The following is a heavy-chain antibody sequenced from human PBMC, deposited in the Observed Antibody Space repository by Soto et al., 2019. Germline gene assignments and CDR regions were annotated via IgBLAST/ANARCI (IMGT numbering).Heavy chain of an antibody. D-gene: IGHD6-19*01. CDR1: GGSISSYY. CDR2: IYYSGST. CDR3: ARRRYSSGWSVGGDYYFDY. V-gene: IGHV4-59*08. J-gene: IGHJ4*02. Sequence: QVQLQESGPGLVKPSETLSLTCTVSGGSISSYYWSWIRQPPGKGLEWIGYIYYSGSTNYNPSLKSRVTISVDTSNNQFSLKLSSVTAADTAVYYCARRRYSSGWSVGGDYYFDYWGQGPLVTVSS.